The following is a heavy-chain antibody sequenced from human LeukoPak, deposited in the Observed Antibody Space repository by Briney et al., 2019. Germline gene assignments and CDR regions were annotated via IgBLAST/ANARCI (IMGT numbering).Heavy chain of an antibody. J-gene: IGHJ4*02. V-gene: IGHV3-15*01. Sequence: GGSLRLSCAASGLTFSNAWMSWVRQAPGKGLEWVGRITSKTDGGTTDYAAPVKGRFTISRDDSKNTLYLQMNSLKTEDTAVYSCPTRGFDWSLDSWGQETLVPVS. CDR1: GLTFSNAW. CDR2: ITSKTDGGTT. CDR3: PTRGFDWSLDS. D-gene: IGHD3-9*01.